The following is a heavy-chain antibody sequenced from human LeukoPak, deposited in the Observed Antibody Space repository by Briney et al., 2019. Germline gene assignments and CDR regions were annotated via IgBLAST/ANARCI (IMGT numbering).Heavy chain of an antibody. D-gene: IGHD3-16*01. Sequence: ASVKVSCKASGYTFSDYNLYWVRQAPGQGLEWMGRINPASGVINSAQRFQGRVTMTRDTSLSTAYMELSRLSSDDTAVYYCAIFVRVYRRNLVFGDYWGEGTVVTVSS. CDR2: INPASGVI. CDR3: AIFVRVYRRNLVFGDY. V-gene: IGHV1-2*06. J-gene: IGHJ4*02. CDR1: GYTFSDYN.